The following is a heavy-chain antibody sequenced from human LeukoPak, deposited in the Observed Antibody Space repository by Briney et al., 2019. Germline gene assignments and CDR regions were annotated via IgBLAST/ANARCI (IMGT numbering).Heavy chain of an antibody. D-gene: IGHD6-6*01. CDR2: INPNSGGT. V-gene: IGHV1-2*02. CDR3: ARDASGFDP. CDR1: VYTXTDYY. J-gene: IGHJ5*02. Sequence: GSSVKVSCKASVYTXTDYYMNWVRQAPGQGLEWMGWINPNSGGTNYAQKSQGRVTMTRDTSISTAYMELRRLRSDDTAVYFCARDASGFDPWGQGNLVTVSS.